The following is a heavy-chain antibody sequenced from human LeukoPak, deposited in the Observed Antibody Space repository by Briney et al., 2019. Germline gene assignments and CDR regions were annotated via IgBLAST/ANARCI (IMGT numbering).Heavy chain of an antibody. CDR1: GGSISSYY. D-gene: IGHD4-17*01. Sequence: PSETLSLTCTVSGGSISSYYWSWIRQPPGKGLEWIGYIYYSGSTNYNPSLKSRVTISVDTSKNQFSLKLSSVTAADTAVYYCARVKSTANDYWGQGTLVTVSS. CDR3: ARVKSTANDY. CDR2: IYYSGST. V-gene: IGHV4-59*01. J-gene: IGHJ4*02.